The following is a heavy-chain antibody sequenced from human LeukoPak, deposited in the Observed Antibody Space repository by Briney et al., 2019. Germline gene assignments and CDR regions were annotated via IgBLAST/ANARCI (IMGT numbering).Heavy chain of an antibody. D-gene: IGHD3-9*01. V-gene: IGHV3-20*04. CDR1: GFTFDDYG. CDR2: INWNGRST. J-gene: IGHJ6*03. Sequence: PGGSLRLSCAASGFTFDDYGMSWVRQAPGKGLGWVSGINWNGRSTGYADSVKGRFTISRDNAKNSLYLQMNSLRAEDTALYYCARGGITIFLSYSYMDVWGKGTTVTVSS. CDR3: ARGGITIFLSYSYMDV.